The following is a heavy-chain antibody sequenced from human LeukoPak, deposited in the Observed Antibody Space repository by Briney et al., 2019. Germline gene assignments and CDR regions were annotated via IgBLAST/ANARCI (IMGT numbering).Heavy chain of an antibody. CDR1: GGSFSGYY. CDR3: ARGYGYSSSSGPHDY. CDR2: INHSGST. D-gene: IGHD6-6*01. J-gene: IGHJ4*02. Sequence: SETLSLTCAVYGGSFSGYYRSWIRQPPGKGLEWIGEINHSGSTNYNPSLKSRVTISVDTSKNQFSLKLSSVTAADTAVYYCARGYGYSSSSGPHDYWGQGTLVTVSS. V-gene: IGHV4-34*01.